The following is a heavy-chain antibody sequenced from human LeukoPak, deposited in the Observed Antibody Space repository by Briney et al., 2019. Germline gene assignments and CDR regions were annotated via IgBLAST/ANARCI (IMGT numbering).Heavy chain of an antibody. CDR1: GFTFTSSA. CDR3: AAGGGDDYVWGSYRFDY. D-gene: IGHD3-16*02. J-gene: IGHJ4*02. CDR2: IVVGSGNT. Sequence: SVKVSCKASGFTFTSSAVQWVRQARGQRLEWIGWIVVGSGNTNYAQKFQERVTMTRDMSTSTDYMELSSLRSEDTAVYYCAAGGGDDYVWGSYRFDYWGQGTLVTVSS. V-gene: IGHV1-58*01.